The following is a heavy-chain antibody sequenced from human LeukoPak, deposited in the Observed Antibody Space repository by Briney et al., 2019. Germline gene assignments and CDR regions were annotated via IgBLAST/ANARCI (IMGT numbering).Heavy chain of an antibody. V-gene: IGHV3-23*01. J-gene: IGHJ6*03. D-gene: IGHD5-12*01. Sequence: GGSLRLSCAASGFTFSSYAMSWVRQTPGKGLEWVSAISGSGTNTYYADSVKGRFTISRDNSKNTLYLQMNSLRAEDTAVYYCAKVAQFYYYYYMDVWGKGTTVTISS. CDR2: ISGSGTNT. CDR1: GFTFSSYA. CDR3: AKVAQFYYYYYMDV.